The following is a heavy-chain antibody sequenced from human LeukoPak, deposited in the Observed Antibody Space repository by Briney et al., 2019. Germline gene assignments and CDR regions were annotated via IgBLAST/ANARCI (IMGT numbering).Heavy chain of an antibody. CDR3: ASTIAAAGSILRYFDY. V-gene: IGHV3-21*01. CDR2: ISSSNSYI. CDR1: GFSVSSNY. D-gene: IGHD6-13*01. Sequence: GGSLRLSCAASGFSVSSNYMSWVRQAPGRGLEWVSSISSSNSYIYYADSVKGRFTISRDNAKNSLYLQMNSLRAEDTAVYYCASTIAAAGSILRYFDYWGQGTLVTVSS. J-gene: IGHJ4*02.